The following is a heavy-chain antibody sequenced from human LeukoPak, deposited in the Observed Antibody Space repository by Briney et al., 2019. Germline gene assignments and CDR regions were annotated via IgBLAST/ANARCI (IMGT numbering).Heavy chain of an antibody. Sequence: TGGSLRLSCAASGFTFSSYWMSWVRQAPGKGLEWVANIKQDGSGKYYVDSVKGRFTISRDNAKNSLYLQMNSLRAEDTAVYYCARCGSYHTFDYWGQGTLVTVSS. D-gene: IGHD3-10*01. CDR1: GFTFSSYW. CDR3: ARCGSYHTFDY. J-gene: IGHJ4*02. V-gene: IGHV3-7*01. CDR2: IKQDGSGK.